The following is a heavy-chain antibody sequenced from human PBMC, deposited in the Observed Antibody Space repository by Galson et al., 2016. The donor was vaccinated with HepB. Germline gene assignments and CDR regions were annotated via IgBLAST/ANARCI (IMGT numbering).Heavy chain of an antibody. V-gene: IGHV3-23*01. Sequence: SLRLSCAASGFTFSNYGMTWVRQAPGKGLEVVSSISRSGDSTDYAASVKGRFTISRDNSKNTLSLQMNSLRVEDTAVYYCVQGSTAPAVWGKGTTVIVSS. CDR2: ISRSGDST. CDR1: GFTFSNYG. CDR3: VQGSTAPAV. J-gene: IGHJ6*04. D-gene: IGHD1-26*01.